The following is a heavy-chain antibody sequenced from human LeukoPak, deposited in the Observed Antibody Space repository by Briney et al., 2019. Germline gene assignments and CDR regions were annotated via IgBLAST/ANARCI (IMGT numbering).Heavy chain of an antibody. V-gene: IGHV6-1*01. CDR2: TYYRSKWYN. J-gene: IGHJ4*02. Sequence: SQTLSLTCAISGDSVSSNTAAWNGIRQSPSRGLEWLGRTYYRSKWYNDYAVSVKSRITISPDTSKNQFSLQLNSVTPEDTAVYYCARWSGGYNYGLDYWGQGTLVTVSS. CDR3: ARWSGGYNYGLDY. CDR1: GDSVSSNTAA. D-gene: IGHD5-18*01.